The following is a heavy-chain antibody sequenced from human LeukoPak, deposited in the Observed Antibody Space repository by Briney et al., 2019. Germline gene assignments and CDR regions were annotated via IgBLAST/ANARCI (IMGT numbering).Heavy chain of an antibody. V-gene: IGHV3-7*01. Sequence: GGSLRLSCVDSGFTFSSYWMSWVRQAPGKGLEWVANIKQDGSEQYYVDSVKGRFTISRDNAKNSLYLQMNSLRAKDTALYYCARDYYDSSGSSWFDPWGQGTLVTVSS. CDR2: IKQDGSEQ. J-gene: IGHJ5*02. CDR1: GFTFSSYW. CDR3: ARDYYDSSGSSWFDP. D-gene: IGHD3-22*01.